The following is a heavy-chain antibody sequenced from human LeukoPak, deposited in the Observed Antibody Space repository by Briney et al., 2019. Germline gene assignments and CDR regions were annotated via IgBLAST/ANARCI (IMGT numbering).Heavy chain of an antibody. D-gene: IGHD1-1*01. Sequence: QAGGSLRLSCAASGFTFSSYGMHWVRQAPGKGLEWVAVISYDGSNKYYADSVKSRFTISRDNSKNTLYLQMNSLRAEDTAVYYCAKDIDGAGTLGPWGQGTLVTVSS. CDR2: ISYDGSNK. CDR1: GFTFSSYG. CDR3: AKDIDGAGTLGP. V-gene: IGHV3-30*18. J-gene: IGHJ5*02.